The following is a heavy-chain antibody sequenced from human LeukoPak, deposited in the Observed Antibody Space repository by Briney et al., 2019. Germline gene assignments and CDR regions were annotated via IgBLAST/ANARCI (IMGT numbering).Heavy chain of an antibody. V-gene: IGHV3-53*01. J-gene: IGHJ4*02. Sequence: PGGSLRLSCAASGFTVSSNHMSWVRQGPGKGLEWVSVIYSGGSTYYADSVKGRFTISRDNSKSTLYLQMNSLRAEDTAVYYCASHSSSWYGFDYWGQGTLVTVSS. CDR1: GFTVSSNH. CDR2: IYSGGST. D-gene: IGHD6-13*01. CDR3: ASHSSSWYGFDY.